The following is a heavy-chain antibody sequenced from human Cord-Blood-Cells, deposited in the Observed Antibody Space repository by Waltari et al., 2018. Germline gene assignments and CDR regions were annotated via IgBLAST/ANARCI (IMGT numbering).Heavy chain of an antibody. CDR3: ARIKTWHHGHDAVDI. J-gene: IGHJ3*02. V-gene: IGHV1-69*10. D-gene: IGHD5-12*01. CDR1: GVTFSSYA. CDR2: IIPILGIA. Sequence: QVQLVQSGAEVKKPGSSVKVSCKASGVTFSSYAISWVRQAPGQALEWMGGIIPILGIANYAQRIQGRVTTTEGKPTSTAYMELGGLRSEDTAVYYCARIKTWHHGHDAVDIWGQGTMVTVSS.